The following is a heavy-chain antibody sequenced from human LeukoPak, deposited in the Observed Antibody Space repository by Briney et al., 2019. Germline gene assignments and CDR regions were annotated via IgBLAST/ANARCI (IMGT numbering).Heavy chain of an antibody. CDR1: GFTFSSYA. V-gene: IGHV3-30-3*01. Sequence: GGSLRLSCAASGFTFSSYAMHWVRQAPGKGLEWVAVISYDGSNKYYADSVKGRFTISRDNSKNTLYLQMNSLRAEDTAVYYCARVQPPYDSSGYYFDYWGQGTLVTVSS. CDR2: ISYDGSNK. CDR3: ARVQPPYDSSGYYFDY. J-gene: IGHJ4*02. D-gene: IGHD3-22*01.